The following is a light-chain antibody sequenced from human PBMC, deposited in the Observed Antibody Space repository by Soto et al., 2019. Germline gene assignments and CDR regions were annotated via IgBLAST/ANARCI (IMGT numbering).Light chain of an antibody. V-gene: IGLV2-14*02. CDR2: EGS. Sequence: QSVLTQPASVSGSPGQSITISCTGTSSDVGSYNLVSWYQQHPGTAPKLMISEGSKRPSGVSHRFSGSKSGNTASLTISGLQAEDEADYYCCAYTSSSTLVFGGGTKLTVL. J-gene: IGLJ2*01. CDR1: SSDVGSYNL. CDR3: CAYTSSSTLV.